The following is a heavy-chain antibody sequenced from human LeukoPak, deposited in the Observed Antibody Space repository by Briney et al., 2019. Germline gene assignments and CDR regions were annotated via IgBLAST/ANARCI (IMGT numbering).Heavy chain of an antibody. CDR3: ARDPGYRGESGWFDP. D-gene: IGHD5-18*01. CDR1: GFTFSTYA. CDR2: ISYDGINK. J-gene: IGHJ5*02. Sequence: PGGSLRLSCAASGFTFSTYAMHWVRQAPGKGLEWVAIISYDGINKYYADSVKGRFTISRDNSKNTLNLQMNRLRAEDTAVYYCARDPGYRGESGWFDPWGQGTLVTVSS. V-gene: IGHV3-30*04.